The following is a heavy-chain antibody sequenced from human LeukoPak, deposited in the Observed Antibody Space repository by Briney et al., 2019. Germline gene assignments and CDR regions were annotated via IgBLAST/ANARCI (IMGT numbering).Heavy chain of an antibody. V-gene: IGHV3-53*01. J-gene: IGHJ4*02. Sequence: GGSLRLSCAASGFTVSNDYMSWVRQAPGKGLEWVSLIYSGGNTYYADSVKGRFTISRDNSKNTLYLQMNSLRAEDTAVYYCAKEGKDGSSFDYWGQGTLVTVSS. CDR3: AKEGKDGSSFDY. D-gene: IGHD5-24*01. CDR2: IYSGGNT. CDR1: GFTVSNDY.